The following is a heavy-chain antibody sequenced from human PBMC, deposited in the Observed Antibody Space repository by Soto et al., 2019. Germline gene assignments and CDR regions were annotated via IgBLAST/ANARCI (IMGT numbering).Heavy chain of an antibody. J-gene: IGHJ4*02. V-gene: IGHV3-23*01. CDR1: GFTFSHYA. D-gene: IGHD1-26*01. CDR2: ISSSGSST. CDR3: AMAGELYYFDY. Sequence: EVQLLESGGGLVQPGGSLRLSCAASGFTFSHYAMSWVRQAPGKGLEWVSSISSSGSSTYYADSVKGRVTISTDHSKNILYLQMDSLRVEDTAIYYCAMAGELYYFDYRGQGTLVSVSS.